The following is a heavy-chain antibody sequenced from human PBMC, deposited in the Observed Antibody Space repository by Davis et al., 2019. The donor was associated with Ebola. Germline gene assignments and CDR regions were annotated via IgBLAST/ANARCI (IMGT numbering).Heavy chain of an antibody. CDR1: GGSFKDYF. CDR3: ARTTKTSITGSGLGFTYFDH. V-gene: IGHV4-34*01. J-gene: IGHJ5*02. Sequence: MPSETLSLTCAVSGGSFKDYFWSWIRQPPGKGLEWIGEISHGGVSDYTPSLRSRVTMSVDTSKNQFSLKMNPVTAADTAVYYCARTTKTSITGSGLGFTYFDHWSQGTLVTVSS. CDR2: ISHGGVS. D-gene: IGHD1-1*01.